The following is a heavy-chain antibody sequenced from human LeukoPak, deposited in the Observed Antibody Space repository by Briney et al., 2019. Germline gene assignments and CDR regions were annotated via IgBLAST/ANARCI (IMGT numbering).Heavy chain of an antibody. CDR3: ARDSRFGELSY. CDR2: ISSSGSTI. CDR1: GFTFSDYY. Sequence: PGGSLRLSCAASGFTFSDYYMSWLRQAAGKGLEGVSYISSSGSTIYHADSVKGRFTISRDNAKNSLYLQMNSLRAEDTAVYYCARDSRFGELSYWGQGTLVTVSS. J-gene: IGHJ4*02. D-gene: IGHD3-10*01. V-gene: IGHV3-11*01.